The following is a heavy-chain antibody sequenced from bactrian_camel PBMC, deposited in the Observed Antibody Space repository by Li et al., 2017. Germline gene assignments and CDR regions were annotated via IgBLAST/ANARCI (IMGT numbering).Heavy chain of an antibody. CDR2: IYTDDGTT. Sequence: DVQLVESGGGSVQAGGSLRLSCDASGYSYRTDYMAWFRQGSGKEREGVAAIYTDDGTTYYADSAKGRFTISRDNAKNTVYLQMNSLESEDTGLYYCAAPIGEHWTAEYAFWGQGTQVTVS. D-gene: IGHD3*01. V-gene: IGHV3S40*01. CDR1: GYSYRTDY. CDR3: AAPIGEHWTAEYAF. J-gene: IGHJ4*01.